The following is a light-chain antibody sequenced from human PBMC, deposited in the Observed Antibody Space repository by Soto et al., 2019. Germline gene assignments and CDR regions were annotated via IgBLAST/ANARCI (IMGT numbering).Light chain of an antibody. Sequence: IVWTQSPRTRSVSPGGLAPRXCRASQSVSSYLAWYQQKPGQAPRLLIYDASNRATGIPARFSGSGSGTDFTLTISSLEPEDFAVYYCQQRSNWPPITCGQGTRLEIK. CDR3: QQRSNWPPIT. J-gene: IGKJ5*01. CDR1: QSVSSY. V-gene: IGKV3-11*01. CDR2: DAS.